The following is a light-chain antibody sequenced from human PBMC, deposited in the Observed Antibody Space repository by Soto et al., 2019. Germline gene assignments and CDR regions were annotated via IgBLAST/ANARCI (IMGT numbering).Light chain of an antibody. CDR3: NSYTSNNTQV. CDR2: DVS. V-gene: IGLV2-14*01. CDR1: SSDVGGYNY. J-gene: IGLJ1*01. Sequence: SALTQPASVTGSPRQAITISCPGTSSDVGGYNYVSWYQQHPGKAPKLMIYDVSDRPSGVSNRFSGSKSGNTASLTISGLQAEDEADYYCNSYTSNNTQVFGTGTKVTVL.